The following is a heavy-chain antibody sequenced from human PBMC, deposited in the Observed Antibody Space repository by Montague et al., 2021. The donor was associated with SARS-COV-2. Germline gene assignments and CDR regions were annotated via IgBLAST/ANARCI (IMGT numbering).Heavy chain of an antibody. CDR1: GGAINSSNW. CDR3: ARSLGFCSGANCYSSGMDV. V-gene: IGHV4-4*02. J-gene: IGHJ6*02. CDR2: IYHWGST. Sequence: SETLSLTCVASGGAINSSNWWSWIRQPPGKGLEWIGEIYHWGSTNYNPPLKSRVTISIDKSTNQLSLKLSSVTAADTAVYYCARSLGFCSGANCYSSGMDVWGQGTTVTVSS. D-gene: IGHD2-15*01.